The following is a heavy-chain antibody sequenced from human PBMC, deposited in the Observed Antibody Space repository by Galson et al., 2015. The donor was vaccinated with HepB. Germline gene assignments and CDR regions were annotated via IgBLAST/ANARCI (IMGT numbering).Heavy chain of an antibody. Sequence: AISGDSVSNNYAAWNWIRQSPSRGLEWLGRTYYRSKWYNDYANSVKSRVTINSDTSKNQFSLHLKSVTPDDTAVYYCARAIHKDFYDSSGYDYWGQGSLVTVSS. CDR2: TYYRSKWYN. CDR1: GDSVSNNYAA. J-gene: IGHJ4*02. V-gene: IGHV6-1*01. D-gene: IGHD3-22*01. CDR3: ARAIHKDFYDSSGYDY.